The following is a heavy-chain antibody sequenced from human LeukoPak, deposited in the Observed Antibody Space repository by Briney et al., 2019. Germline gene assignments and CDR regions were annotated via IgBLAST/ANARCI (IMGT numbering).Heavy chain of an antibody. J-gene: IGHJ6*02. V-gene: IGHV1-24*01. CDR1: GYTLTELS. CDR2: FDPEDGET. CDR3: ATASPPLRFLERLSPLHGMDV. Sequence: ASVKVSCKVSGYTLTELSMHWVRQAPGKGLEWMGGFDPEDGETIYAQKFQGRVTMTEDTSTDTAYMELSSLRSEDTAVYYCATASPPLRFLERLSPLHGMDVWGQGTTVTVSS. D-gene: IGHD3-3*01.